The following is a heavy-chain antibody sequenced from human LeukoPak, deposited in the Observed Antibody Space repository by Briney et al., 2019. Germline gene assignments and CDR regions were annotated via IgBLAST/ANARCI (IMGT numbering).Heavy chain of an antibody. CDR2: IIPMFGTT. V-gene: IGHV1-69*05. CDR1: GGTFSSYA. J-gene: IGHJ3*02. CDR3: AKATGSGWYRDAFDI. Sequence: SVKVSCRASGGTFSSYAIDWVRQAPGQGLDWMGGIIPMFGTTIYAQKLQGRVTITTDESTSTAYMELSSLRSEDTAVYYCAKATGSGWYRDAFDIWGQGTMVTVSS. D-gene: IGHD6-19*01.